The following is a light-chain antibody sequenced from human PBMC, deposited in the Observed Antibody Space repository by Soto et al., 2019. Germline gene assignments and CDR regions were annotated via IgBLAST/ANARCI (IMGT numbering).Light chain of an antibody. CDR3: QLTWT. CDR1: QSVSSSY. J-gene: IGKJ1*01. Sequence: EIVLTQSPGTLSLSPGERATLPCRASQSVSSSYLAWYQQKPGQAPRLLIYGASSRATGIPDRFSGSGSGTDFTLTISRLEPEDFAVYYCQLTWTFGQGTKVDIK. CDR2: GAS. V-gene: IGKV3-20*01.